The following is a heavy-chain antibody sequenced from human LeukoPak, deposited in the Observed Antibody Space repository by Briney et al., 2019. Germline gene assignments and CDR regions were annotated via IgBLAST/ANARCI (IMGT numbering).Heavy chain of an antibody. Sequence: GGSLRLSCAASGFTFSNYAMSWVRQAPGKGLERVSAITGSGGNTYYADSVKGRFTISRDNSKNTVFLQMNSLRAEDTAVYYCAKWGDYDVLTGYYVSDYWGQGTLVTVSS. CDR2: ITGSGGNT. V-gene: IGHV3-23*01. D-gene: IGHD3-9*01. J-gene: IGHJ4*02. CDR3: AKWGDYDVLTGYYVSDY. CDR1: GFTFSNYA.